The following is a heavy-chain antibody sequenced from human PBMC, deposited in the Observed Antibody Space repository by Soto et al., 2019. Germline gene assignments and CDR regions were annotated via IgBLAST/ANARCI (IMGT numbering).Heavy chain of an antibody. V-gene: IGHV3-23*01. Sequence: GGSLRLSCAGSGFTFSSYAMNWVRQVPGKGLEWVASISDSGHNTYYIDSVKGRFTISRDNSKNSLFLQMNTLRAEDTAIYFCAKETTVLRFLSPHGIDVWGQGTTVTVSS. CDR1: GFTFSSYA. CDR2: ISDSGHNT. CDR3: AKETTVLRFLSPHGIDV. D-gene: IGHD3-3*01. J-gene: IGHJ6*02.